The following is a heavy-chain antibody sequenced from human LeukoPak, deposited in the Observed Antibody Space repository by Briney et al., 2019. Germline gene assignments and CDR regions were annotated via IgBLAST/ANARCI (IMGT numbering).Heavy chain of an antibody. CDR1: GDSFTSVTDY. CDR2: GDYSGGT. D-gene: IGHD3-3*01. CDR3: AREATIFGVVIIDY. J-gene: IGHJ4*02. V-gene: IGHV4-39*07. Sequence: SETLSLTCTVSGDSFTSVTDYWAWIRQPPGKGLEWIASGDYSGGTYYNPSLESRVAISADMSKNQISLKLTSVTAADTAVYYCAREATIFGVVIIDYWGQGTLVTVSS.